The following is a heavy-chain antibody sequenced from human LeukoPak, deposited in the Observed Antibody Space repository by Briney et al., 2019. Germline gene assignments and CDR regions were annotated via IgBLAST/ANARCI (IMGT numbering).Heavy chain of an antibody. V-gene: IGHV1-69*05. Sequence: GASVKFSCKASGGTFSSYAISWVRQAPGQGLEWMGGIIPIFGTANYAQKFQGRVTITTDESTSTAYMELSSLRSEDAAAYYCARVGPSNWFDPWGQGSLVTVSP. CDR2: IIPIFGTA. J-gene: IGHJ5*02. CDR1: GGTFSSYA. CDR3: ARVGPSNWFDP.